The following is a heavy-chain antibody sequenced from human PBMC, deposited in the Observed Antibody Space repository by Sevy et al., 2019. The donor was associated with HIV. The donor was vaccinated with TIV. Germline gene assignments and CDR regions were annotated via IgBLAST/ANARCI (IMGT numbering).Heavy chain of an antibody. J-gene: IGHJ4*02. CDR2: ISYDGSSQ. D-gene: IGHD3-10*02. Sequence: GGSLRLSCSAFGFTFQTFAMHWVRQAPGKGPEWVAVISYDGSSQKYADSVKGRFTISRDNSKNILFLQMNSLTPNDTAVYSCTKESLRGNYARGDFDRWGQGTLVTVSS. CDR1: GFTFQTFA. CDR3: TKESLRGNYARGDFDR. V-gene: IGHV3-30*18.